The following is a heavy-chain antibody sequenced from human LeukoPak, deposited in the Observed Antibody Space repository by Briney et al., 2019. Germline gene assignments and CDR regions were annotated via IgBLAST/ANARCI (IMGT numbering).Heavy chain of an antibody. CDR1: GFTFSTNW. V-gene: IGHV3-7*01. J-gene: IGHJ4*02. D-gene: IGHD6-13*01. CDR2: IKQDGSEK. Sequence: GGSLRLSCAASGFTFSTNWMSWVRQAPGKGLEWVANIKQDGSEKNYVDSVKGRFTISRDNAKSSLYLQMNSLRVEDTAVYYCAEAGNGFGYWGQGALVTVSS. CDR3: AEAGNGFGY.